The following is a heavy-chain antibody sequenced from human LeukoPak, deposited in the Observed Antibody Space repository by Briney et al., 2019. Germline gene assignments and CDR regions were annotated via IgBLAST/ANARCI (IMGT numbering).Heavy chain of an antibody. Sequence: ASVKVSCKASGGTFSSYAISWVRQAPGQGLEWMGGIIPIFGTANYAQKFQGRVTITTDESTSTAYMELSSLRSEDTAVYYCARDLSSRLQPPRDYYWGQGTLVTVSS. CDR1: GGTFSSYA. D-gene: IGHD4-11*01. J-gene: IGHJ4*02. CDR2: IIPIFGTA. CDR3: ARDLSSRLQPPRDYY. V-gene: IGHV1-69*05.